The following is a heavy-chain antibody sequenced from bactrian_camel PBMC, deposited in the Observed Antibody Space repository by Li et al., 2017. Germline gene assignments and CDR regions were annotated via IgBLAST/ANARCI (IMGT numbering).Heavy chain of an antibody. D-gene: IGHD5*01. Sequence: DVQLVESGGGLVQPGGALTLSCIYSGGAFPSPYINWVRQAPGKGLELVSTIPTSGGFTIYYANSVKDRFTISRDNAKNAVYLQMNSLEPEDTAVYYCVRDRVGWALVFSGQGTQVTVS. V-gene: IGHV3S40*01. CDR2: IPTSGGFTI. J-gene: IGHJ4*01. CDR1: GGAFPSPY.